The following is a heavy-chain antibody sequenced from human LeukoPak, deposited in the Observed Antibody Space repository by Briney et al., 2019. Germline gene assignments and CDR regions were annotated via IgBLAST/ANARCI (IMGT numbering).Heavy chain of an antibody. J-gene: IGHJ4*02. CDR2: INSDGSTT. CDR1: GFTFSSYW. V-gene: IGHV3-74*01. CDR3: ARGNYYGQDY. Sequence: GGSLRLSCGASGFTFSSYWMHWVRQAPGKGLVWISRINSDGSTTSYADSVKGRFTISRDNAKNTLYLQMNSLRAEDTAVYYCARGNYYGQDYWGREPWSPSPQ. D-gene: IGHD3-10*01.